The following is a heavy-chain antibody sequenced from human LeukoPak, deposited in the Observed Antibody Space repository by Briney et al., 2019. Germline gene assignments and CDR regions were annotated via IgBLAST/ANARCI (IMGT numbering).Heavy chain of an antibody. CDR2: IYHSGST. V-gene: IGHV4-38-2*01. D-gene: IGHD3-22*01. J-gene: IGHJ5*02. CDR1: GYSISSGYY. Sequence: SETLSLTCAVSGYSISSGYYWGWIRQPPGKGLEWMGSIYHSGSTYYNPSLKSRVTISVDTSKNQFSLKLSSVTAADTAVYYCARGNYDSSGYYYHWFDPWGQRTLVTVSS. CDR3: ARGNYDSSGYYYHWFDP.